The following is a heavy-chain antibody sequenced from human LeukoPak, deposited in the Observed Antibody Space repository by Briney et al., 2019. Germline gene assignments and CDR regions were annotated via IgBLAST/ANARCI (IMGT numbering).Heavy chain of an antibody. CDR2: ISYDGSNK. CDR1: GFIFNNYA. CDR3: ARVSGNSPFDY. Sequence: GGSLRLSCAASGFIFNNYAMSWVRQAPGKGLEWVAVISYDGSNKYYADSVKGRFTISRDNSKNTLYLQMNSLRAEDTAVYYCARVSGNSPFDYWGQGTLVTVSS. D-gene: IGHD3-10*01. V-gene: IGHV3-30*06. J-gene: IGHJ4*02.